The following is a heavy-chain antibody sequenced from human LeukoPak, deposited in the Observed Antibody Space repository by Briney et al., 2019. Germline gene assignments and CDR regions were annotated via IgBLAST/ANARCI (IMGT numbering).Heavy chain of an antibody. D-gene: IGHD3-16*01. V-gene: IGHV1-2*02. CDR3: AREGQGYVY. CDR2: ISPNSGGT. J-gene: IGHJ4*02. CDR1: GYTFTGYY. Sequence: ASVKVSRKASGYTFTGYYMHWVRQAPGQGLEWMGWISPNSGGTNYAQKFQGRVTMTRDTSISTAYMDLTRLGSDDTAVYYCAREGQGYVYWGQGTLVTVSS.